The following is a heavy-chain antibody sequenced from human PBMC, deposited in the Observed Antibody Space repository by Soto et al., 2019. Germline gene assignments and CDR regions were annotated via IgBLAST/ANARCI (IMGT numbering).Heavy chain of an antibody. CDR3: AAFGSPAAGTFDY. V-gene: IGHV1-58*01. J-gene: IGHJ4*02. CDR2: IVVGSGNT. D-gene: IGHD6-13*01. CDR1: GFTFTSHA. Sequence: SVKVSCKASGFTFTSHAVQWVRQARGQRLEWIGWIVVGSGNTNYAQKFQERVTITRDMSTSTAYMELSSLRSEDTAVYYCAAFGSPAAGTFDYWGQGTLVTVSS.